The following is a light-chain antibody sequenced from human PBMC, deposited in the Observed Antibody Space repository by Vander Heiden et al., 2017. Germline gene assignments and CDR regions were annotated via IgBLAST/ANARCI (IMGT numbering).Light chain of an antibody. V-gene: IGKV3-15*01. CDR3: QQYYNWPYT. J-gene: IGKJ2*01. Sequence: EIVMTQSPVTLSVSPGEGATLSCRASQSLSSNLAWYQQTPGQAPRLLIYGASTRATGIPARFSGSGSGTEFSLTISSLQSEDFAVYYCQQYYNWPYTFGQGTKLDIK. CDR1: QSLSSN. CDR2: GAS.